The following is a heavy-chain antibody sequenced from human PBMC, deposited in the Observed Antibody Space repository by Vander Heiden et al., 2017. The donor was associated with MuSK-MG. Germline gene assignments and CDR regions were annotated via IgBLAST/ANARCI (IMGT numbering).Heavy chain of an antibody. Sequence: QVQLQQWGAGLLKPSETLSLTCAVYGGSFSGYYWSWIRQPPGKGLEWIGEINHSGITNYNPSLKSRVTISVDTSKNQFSLKLSSVTAADTAVYYCARGVVGGTRGYYYMDVWGKGTTVTVSS. CDR2: INHSGIT. CDR1: GGSFSGYY. J-gene: IGHJ6*03. V-gene: IGHV4-34*01. D-gene: IGHD3-16*01. CDR3: ARGVVGGTRGYYYMDV.